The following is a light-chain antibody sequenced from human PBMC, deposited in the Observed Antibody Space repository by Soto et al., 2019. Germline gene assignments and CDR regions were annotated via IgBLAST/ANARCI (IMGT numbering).Light chain of an antibody. J-gene: IGKJ3*01. Sequence: AIQLTQSPSSLSASVGDRVTITCRASQGISSALAWYQQKPGKAPKLLIYDAATLESGVPSRFTRRDSGTDFALTISRLQPEDFATYYCQQFDSYPLTFGTGTKVDIK. CDR3: QQFDSYPLT. V-gene: IGKV1-13*02. CDR1: QGISSA. CDR2: DAA.